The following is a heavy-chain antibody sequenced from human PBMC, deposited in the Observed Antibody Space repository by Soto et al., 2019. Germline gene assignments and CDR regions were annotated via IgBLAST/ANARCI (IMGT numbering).Heavy chain of an antibody. CDR3: ARDSTGYYYDSSGSYYGMDV. J-gene: IGHJ6*02. CDR1: GGSISSGDYY. Sequence: SETLSLTCTVSGGSISSGDYYWSWTRQPPGKGLEWIGYIYYSGSTYYNPSLKSRVTISVDTSKNQFSLKLSSVTAADTAVYYCARDSTGYYYDSSGSYYGMDVWGQGTTVTVSS. V-gene: IGHV4-30-4*01. CDR2: IYYSGST. D-gene: IGHD3-22*01.